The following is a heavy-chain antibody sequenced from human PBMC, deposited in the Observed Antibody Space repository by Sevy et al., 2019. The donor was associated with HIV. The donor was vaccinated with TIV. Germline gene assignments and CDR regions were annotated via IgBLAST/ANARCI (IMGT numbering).Heavy chain of an antibody. CDR2: INPNRGGT. D-gene: IGHD1-1*01. J-gene: IGHJ6*02. V-gene: IGHV1-2*02. CDR1: GYTFTGYY. Sequence: ASVKVSCKASGYTFTGYYMHWVRQAPGQGLEWMGWINPNRGGTNYAQKFQGRVTMTRDTSISTAYMELSRLRSDDTAVYYCARARLEYGMDVWGQGTTVTVSS. CDR3: ARARLEYGMDV.